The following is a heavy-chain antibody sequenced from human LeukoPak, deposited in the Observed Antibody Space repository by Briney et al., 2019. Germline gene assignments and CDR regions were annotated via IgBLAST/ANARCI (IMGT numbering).Heavy chain of an antibody. CDR3: ARSAYSSSWYSFDY. V-gene: IGHV4-34*01. D-gene: IGHD6-13*01. Sequence: SETLSLTCAVYGGSFSGYYWSWIRQPPGKGLEWIGEINHSGSTNYNPSLKSRVTISVDTSKNQFSLNLSSVTAADTAVYYCARSAYSSSWYSFDYWGQGTLVTVSS. CDR2: INHSGST. J-gene: IGHJ4*02. CDR1: GGSFSGYY.